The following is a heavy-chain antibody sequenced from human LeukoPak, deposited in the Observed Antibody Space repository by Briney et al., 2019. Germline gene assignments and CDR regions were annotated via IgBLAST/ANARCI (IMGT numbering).Heavy chain of an antibody. Sequence: ASVKVSCKASGYTFISYGVSWVRQAPGQGLGWMGWIGAYNGNTNYAQKLQGRVTMTTDTSTTTAYMDLRSLRSDDTAVYYCARGPYCSGGTCYSQYFDYWGQGTLVTVSS. J-gene: IGHJ4*02. D-gene: IGHD2-15*01. CDR1: GYTFISYG. V-gene: IGHV1-18*01. CDR3: ARGPYCSGGTCYSQYFDY. CDR2: IGAYNGNT.